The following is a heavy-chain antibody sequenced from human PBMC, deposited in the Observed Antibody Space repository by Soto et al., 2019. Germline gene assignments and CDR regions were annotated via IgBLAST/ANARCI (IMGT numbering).Heavy chain of an antibody. J-gene: IGHJ3*02. CDR1: GYRFTNYW. Sequence: PGESLKISCKGSGYRFTNYWIGWVRQMPGKGLEWMGIIYPGDSDTRYSPYFQGQVTISANKSISTAYLKWSSLKASDTVIYYCARTIASGWRDAFDMWGQGTMVTVSS. D-gene: IGHD6-19*01. CDR2: IYPGDSDT. V-gene: IGHV5-51*01. CDR3: ARTIASGWRDAFDM.